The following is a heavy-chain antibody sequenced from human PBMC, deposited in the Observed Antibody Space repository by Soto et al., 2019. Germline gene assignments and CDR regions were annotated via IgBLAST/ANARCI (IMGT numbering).Heavy chain of an antibody. CDR3: ARLRIATNNYKWFDP. Sequence: SETLSLTCSVSGAALNSGNYYWSWIRQVPGKGLEWIGHIYVTGAVEYNPSLRDRITISQDTSEGQFSLNLRLVTAADTAVYYCARLRIATNNYKWFDPWGQGTLVTVSS. CDR1: GAALNSGNYY. CDR2: IYVTGAV. V-gene: IGHV4-31*03. D-gene: IGHD2-21*01. J-gene: IGHJ5*02.